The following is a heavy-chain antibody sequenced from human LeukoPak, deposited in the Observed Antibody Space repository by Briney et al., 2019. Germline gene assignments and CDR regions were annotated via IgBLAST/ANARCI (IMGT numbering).Heavy chain of an antibody. Sequence: GGSLRLSCSASGFTFSGXXXXXVRQAPGKGLDYVSGISSNGYSTFYADSVNGRFTIXRDNSKNTLYLQMSSLRPEDTAVYYCVNQISGWVYWGQGTLVTVSS. CDR3: VNQISGWVY. V-gene: IGHV3-64D*06. J-gene: IGHJ4*02. CDR1: GFTFSGXX. CDR2: ISSNGYST. D-gene: IGHD6-19*01.